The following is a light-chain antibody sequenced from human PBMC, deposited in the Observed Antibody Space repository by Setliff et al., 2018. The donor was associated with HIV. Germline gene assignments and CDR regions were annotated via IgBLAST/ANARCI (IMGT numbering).Light chain of an antibody. CDR2: KND. V-gene: IGLV1-47*01. Sequence: VLTQPPSASGAPGQRVTISCSGSLSNIGSNYVYWYQQFPGTAPKLLIFKNDQRPSGVPDRISASKSRTSASLAISGLRSEDDADYYCAAWDDTLTDYVFGTGTKVTVL. CDR3: AAWDDTLTDYV. J-gene: IGLJ1*01. CDR1: LSNIGSNY.